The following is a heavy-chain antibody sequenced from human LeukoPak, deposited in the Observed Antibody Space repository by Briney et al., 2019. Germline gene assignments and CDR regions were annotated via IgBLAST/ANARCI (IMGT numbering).Heavy chain of an antibody. D-gene: IGHD3-3*01. CDR2: IYSGGST. V-gene: IGHV3-53*01. CDR3: ARGGPYDFWSGYYHHVDY. J-gene: IGHJ4*02. Sequence: GGSLRLSCAASGFIVSSNHMSWVRQAPGKGLEWVSVIYSGGSTYYADSVKGRFTISRDNAKNSLYLQMNSLRAEDTAVYYCARGGPYDFWSGYYHHVDYWGQGTLVTVSS. CDR1: GFIVSSNH.